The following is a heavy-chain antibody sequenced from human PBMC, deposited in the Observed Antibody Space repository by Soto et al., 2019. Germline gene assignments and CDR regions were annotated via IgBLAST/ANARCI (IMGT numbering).Heavy chain of an antibody. CDR1: GYSFTSYW. V-gene: IGHV5-51*01. CDR3: ARHGSGYSYGYYYYYGMDV. J-gene: IGHJ6*02. D-gene: IGHD5-18*01. Sequence: GESLKISCKGSGYSFTSYWIGWVRQMPGKGLELMGIIYPGDSDTRYSPSFQGQVTISADKSISTAYLQWSSLKASDTAMYYCARHGSGYSYGYYYYYGMDVWGQGTTVTVSS. CDR2: IYPGDSDT.